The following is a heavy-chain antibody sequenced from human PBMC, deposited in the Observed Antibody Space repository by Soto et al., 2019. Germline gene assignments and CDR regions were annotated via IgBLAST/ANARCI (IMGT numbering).Heavy chain of an antibody. CDR1: GGSISNAAYS. D-gene: IGHD5-18*01. CDR3: ARERGGYGLFDS. J-gene: IGHJ4*02. CDR2: IYPSGMP. Sequence: SETLSLTCAVSGGSISNAAYSWSWIRQPPGKGLEWIGYIYPSGMPFYNPSLRSRVTISIDRSNDQFSLNLKSVTAADTAVYYCARERGGYGLFDSWGQGTLVTVSS. V-gene: IGHV4-30-2*01.